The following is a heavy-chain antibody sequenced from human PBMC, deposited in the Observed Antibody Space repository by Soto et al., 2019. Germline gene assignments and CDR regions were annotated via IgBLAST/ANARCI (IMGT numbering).Heavy chain of an antibody. CDR2: FYYSGST. J-gene: IGHJ4*02. Sequence: PSETLSLTCTVSGGSISSSSYYWGWIRQSPGKGLAWIGSFYYSGSTYYSPSLKSRVTISGDTSKKQLSLRLRSVTAMETAGSYCARHKRGRYDFGYWGQGTLVNVS. V-gene: IGHV4-39*01. CDR3: ARHKRGRYDFGY. CDR1: GGSISSSSYY. D-gene: IGHD6-19*01.